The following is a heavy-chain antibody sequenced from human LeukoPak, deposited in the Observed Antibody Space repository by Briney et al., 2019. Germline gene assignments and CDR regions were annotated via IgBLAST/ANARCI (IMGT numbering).Heavy chain of an antibody. CDR3: AKAEGYDILTGLDY. Sequence: GGSLRLSCAASGFTFANYAMNWVRQASGKGLEWVSTISGSGGSTYYADSVKGRFTISRDNSKNTLYLQMNSLSAEDTAIYYCAKAEGYDILTGLDYWGQGTLVTVSS. V-gene: IGHV3-23*01. D-gene: IGHD3-9*01. CDR1: GFTFANYA. J-gene: IGHJ4*02. CDR2: ISGSGGST.